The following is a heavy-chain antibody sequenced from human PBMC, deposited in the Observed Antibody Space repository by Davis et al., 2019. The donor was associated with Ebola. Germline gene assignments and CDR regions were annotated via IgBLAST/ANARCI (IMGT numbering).Heavy chain of an antibody. CDR3: AKGHSDWETFDI. CDR1: GFTVSSNY. D-gene: IGHD6-19*01. J-gene: IGHJ3*02. Sequence: PGGSLRLSCAASGFTVSSNYMSWVRQAPGKGLEWVSTDLDSGAPTLYTESVKGRFTISRDNSQHALFLQMNSLGAEDTALYYCAKGHSDWETFDIWGQGTVVTVS. V-gene: IGHV3-53*01. CDR2: LDSGAPT.